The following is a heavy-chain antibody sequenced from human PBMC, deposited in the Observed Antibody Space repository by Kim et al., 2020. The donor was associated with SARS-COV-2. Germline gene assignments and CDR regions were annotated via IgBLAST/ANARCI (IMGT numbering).Heavy chain of an antibody. D-gene: IGHD6-19*01. CDR2: INNGGNP. CDR1: GFTFTSRA. J-gene: IGHJ4*02. CDR3: AKDHPSNGWPAFDS. Sequence: GGSLRLSCVASGFTFTSRAISWVRQSPVRGLEWVASINNGGNPYYANSVKSRFTISRDITKDTLYLQMNSMRVDDTALYYCAKDHPSNGWPAFDSWGQGTLVTVSS. V-gene: IGHV3-23*01.